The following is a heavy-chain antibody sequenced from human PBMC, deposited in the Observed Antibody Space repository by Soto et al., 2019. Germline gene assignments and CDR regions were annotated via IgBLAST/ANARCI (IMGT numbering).Heavy chain of an antibody. V-gene: IGHV3-33*01. CDR1: GFTFSSYG. D-gene: IGHD3-3*01. CDR2: IWYDGSNK. Sequence: GGSLRLSCAASGFTFSSYGMHWVRQAPGKGLEWVAVIWYDGSNKYYADSVKGRFTISRDNSKNTLYLQMNSLRAEDTAVYYCARXPRKGFLEWSSYYYGMDVWGQGTTVTVS. J-gene: IGHJ6*02. CDR3: ARXPRKGFLEWSSYYYGMDV.